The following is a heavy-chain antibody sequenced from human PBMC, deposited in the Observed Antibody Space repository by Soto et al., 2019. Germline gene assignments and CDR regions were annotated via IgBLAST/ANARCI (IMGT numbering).Heavy chain of an antibody. V-gene: IGHV4-31*03. CDR3: ARGRPYYHESSGPSPSSGDAFDI. D-gene: IGHD3-22*01. J-gene: IGHJ3*02. Sequence: SETLSLTCTVSGGSISSGGYYWSWIRQHPGKGLEWIGYIYYSGSTYYNPSLKSRVTISVDTSKNQFSLKLSSVTAADTAVDYCARGRPYYHESSGPSPSSGDAFDIWGQGTMVTVSS. CDR2: IYYSGST. CDR1: GGSISSGGYY.